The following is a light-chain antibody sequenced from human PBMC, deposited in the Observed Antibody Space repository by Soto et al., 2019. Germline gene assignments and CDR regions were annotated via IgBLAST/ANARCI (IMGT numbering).Light chain of an antibody. J-gene: IGKJ5*01. CDR1: QSISTY. CDR2: ASS. CDR3: QQSYSSLIT. V-gene: IGKV1-39*01. Sequence: DIQMTQSPSSLSASVGDRVTITCRASQSISTYLNWYQHKVGKAPKLLIYASSSLQSGVPSRFRGSGTGTDFTLTIGSLQPEDFATYYCQQSYSSLITFGQGTRLEIK.